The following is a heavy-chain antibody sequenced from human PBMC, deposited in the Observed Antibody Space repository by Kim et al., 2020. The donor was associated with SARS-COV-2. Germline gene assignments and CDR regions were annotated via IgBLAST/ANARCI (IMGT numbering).Heavy chain of an antibody. CDR2: IYSGGST. CDR1: GFTVSSNY. V-gene: IGHV3-66*01. CDR3: ARDPTSTMITADYYYYGMDV. J-gene: IGHJ6*02. Sequence: GGSLRLSCAASGFTVSSNYMSWVRQAPGKGLEWVSVIYSGGSTYYADSVKGRFTISRDNSKNTLYLQMNSLRAEDTAVYYCARDPTSTMITADYYYYGMDVWGQGTTVTVSS. D-gene: IGHD3-22*01.